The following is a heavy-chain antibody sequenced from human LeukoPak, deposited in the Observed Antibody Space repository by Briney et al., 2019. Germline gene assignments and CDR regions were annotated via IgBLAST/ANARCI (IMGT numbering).Heavy chain of an antibody. CDR3: ARVIGVVAAITHNWFDP. D-gene: IGHD2-15*01. V-gene: IGHV4-59*11. CDR1: GGSISSHY. J-gene: IGHJ5*02. Sequence: SETLSLTCTVSGGSISSHYWSWIRQPPGKGLEGIGYFYYPGSTNYNPSLKSRVTISVDTSKNQFSLKLSSVTAADTAVYYCARVIGVVAAITHNWFDPWGQGTLVTVSS. CDR2: FYYPGST.